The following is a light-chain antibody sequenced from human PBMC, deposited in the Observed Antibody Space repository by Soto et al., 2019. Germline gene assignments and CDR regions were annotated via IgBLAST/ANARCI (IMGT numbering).Light chain of an antibody. J-gene: IGKJ4*01. CDR2: GAS. Sequence: EFVLTQSPGTLSLSPGERATLSCRASQSLSNNIYLAWYQQKPGQAPRLLIYGASSRATGIPDRFSGSGSGTDFTLTISSLQAEDVAVYYCQQYYTTPLTFGGGTKVDIK. V-gene: IGKV3-20*01. CDR3: QQYYTTPLT. CDR1: QSLSNNIY.